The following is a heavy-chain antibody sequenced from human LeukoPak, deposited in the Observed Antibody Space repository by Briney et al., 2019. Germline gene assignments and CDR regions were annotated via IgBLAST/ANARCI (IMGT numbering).Heavy chain of an antibody. CDR2: IYYSGST. J-gene: IGHJ4*02. CDR1: GGSISSYY. Sequence: PSETLSLTCTVSGGSISSYYWSWIRQPPGKGLEWIGYIYYSGSTNYNPSLKSRVTISVDTSKNQFSLKLSSVTAADTAVYYCARVHHYYYFDYWGQGTLVTVSS. CDR3: ARVHHYYYFDY. D-gene: IGHD3-10*01. V-gene: IGHV4-59*01.